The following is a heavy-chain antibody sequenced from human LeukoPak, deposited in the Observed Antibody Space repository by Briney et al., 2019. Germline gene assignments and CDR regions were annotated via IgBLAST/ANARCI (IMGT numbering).Heavy chain of an antibody. V-gene: IGHV3-23*01. D-gene: IGHD3-10*01. Sequence: GGSLRLSCATSGFTFTSYAMSWVRQAPGKGLEWVSSISGSGGSTYYADSVKGRFTISRDNSKNTLYLQMNSLRAEDTAVYYCAKDPYYCGSGSDYWGQGTLVTVSS. CDR2: ISGSGGST. CDR1: GFTFTSYA. CDR3: AKDPYYCGSGSDY. J-gene: IGHJ4*02.